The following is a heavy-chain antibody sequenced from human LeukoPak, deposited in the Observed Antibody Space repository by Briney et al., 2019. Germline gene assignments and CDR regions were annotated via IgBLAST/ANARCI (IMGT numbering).Heavy chain of an antibody. Sequence: PSETLSLTCTVSGGSVSSGSYYWSWIRQPPGKGLEWIGYIYYSGSTNYNPSLKSRVTISVDTSKNQFSLKLSSVTAADTAVYYCARQAAALVPLHFDYWGQGTLVTVSS. D-gene: IGHD6-13*01. V-gene: IGHV4-61*01. CDR2: IYYSGST. CDR1: GGSVSSGSYY. J-gene: IGHJ4*02. CDR3: ARQAAALVPLHFDY.